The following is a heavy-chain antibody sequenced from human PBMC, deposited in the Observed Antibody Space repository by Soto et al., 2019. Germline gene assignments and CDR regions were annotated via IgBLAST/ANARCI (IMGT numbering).Heavy chain of an antibody. V-gene: IGHV1-3*01. CDR2: IKGGTGNT. Sequence: QVQLLQSAAELKMPGASLNLSCKTSGYNFTNCAVHWLRQAPGQRLAWLGWIKGGTGNTRCSERFQDRVTLPRVTSARPVYRELTGLKSEDTAIYYWARGAVRSQVTCAFDIWGQGTVVTVSS. J-gene: IGHJ3*02. CDR1: GYNFTNCA. D-gene: IGHD2-21*02. CDR3: ARGAVRSQVTCAFDI.